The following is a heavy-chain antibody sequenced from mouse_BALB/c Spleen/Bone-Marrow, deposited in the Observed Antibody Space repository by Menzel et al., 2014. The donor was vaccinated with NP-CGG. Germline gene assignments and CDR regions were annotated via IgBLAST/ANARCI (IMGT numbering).Heavy chain of an antibody. V-gene: IGHV1-87*01. J-gene: IGHJ4*01. CDR2: IYPGDGDT. CDR1: GYTFTSYW. CDR3: ARAKRYGEMDY. D-gene: IGHD2-14*01. Sequence: QVQLQQSGAELARPGASVKLSCKASGYTFTSYWMQWVKQRPGQGLEWIGAIYPGDGDTGFTQKFKGKATLTADKSSSTAYMQLSSLASEDSAVYYCARAKRYGEMDYWGQGTSVTVSS.